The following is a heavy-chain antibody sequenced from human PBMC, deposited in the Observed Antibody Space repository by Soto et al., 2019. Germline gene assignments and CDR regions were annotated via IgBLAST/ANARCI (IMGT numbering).Heavy chain of an antibody. CDR2: IVVGSGNT. CDR3: AADPNYYDSSGLSAFDI. V-gene: IGHV1-58*01. CDR1: GFTFTSSA. Sequence: SVKVSCKASGFTFTSSAVQWVRQARGQRLEWIGWIVVGSGNTNYAQKFQERVTITRDMSTSTAYMELSSLRSEDTAVYYCAADPNYYDSSGLSAFDIWGQGTMVTVSS. D-gene: IGHD3-22*01. J-gene: IGHJ3*02.